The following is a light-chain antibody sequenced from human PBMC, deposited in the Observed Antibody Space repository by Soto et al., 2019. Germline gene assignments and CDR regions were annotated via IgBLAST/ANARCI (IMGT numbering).Light chain of an antibody. Sequence: EIVLTQSPCTLSLSPGESAIPLCRVSQFVSSRFLAWYQQKPGQAPRLLIYGASSRATGIPDRFSGSGSGTDFTLTITPLEPEDFVVYFCQQYGSSPITFGQGTRLEI. J-gene: IGKJ5*01. V-gene: IGKV3-20*01. CDR3: QQYGSSPIT. CDR1: QFVSSRF. CDR2: GAS.